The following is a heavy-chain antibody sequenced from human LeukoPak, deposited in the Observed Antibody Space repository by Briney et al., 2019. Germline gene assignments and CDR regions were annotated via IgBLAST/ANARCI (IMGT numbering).Heavy chain of an antibody. J-gene: IGHJ4*02. V-gene: IGHV4-34*01. CDR2: INHSGST. D-gene: IGHD2-2*01. CDR1: GGSFSGYY. CDR3: ARGTQGYCSSTSCRGGGLDY. Sequence: PSETLSLTCAVYGGSFSGYYWSWIRRPPGKGLEWIGEINHSGSTDYNPSLKSRVTISVDTSKNQFSLKLSSVTAADTAVYYCARGTQGYCSSTSCRGGGLDYWGQGTLVTVSS.